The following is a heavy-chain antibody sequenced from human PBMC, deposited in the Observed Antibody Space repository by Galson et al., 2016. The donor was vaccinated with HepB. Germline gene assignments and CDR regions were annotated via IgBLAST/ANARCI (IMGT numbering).Heavy chain of an antibody. CDR1: GFTFSNYAM. V-gene: IGHV4-4*02. Sequence: SLRLSCAVSGFTFSNYAMSWVRQAPGKGLEWIGEIYHSGSTYYNPSLKSRVTMSVDQSKNQFSLTLRSVTAADTAFYYCARDCSGVDCQTAGYDAFDIWGQWTMVTVSS. D-gene: IGHD2-15*01. CDR3: ARDCSGVDCQTAGYDAFDI. CDR2: IYHSGST. J-gene: IGHJ3*02.